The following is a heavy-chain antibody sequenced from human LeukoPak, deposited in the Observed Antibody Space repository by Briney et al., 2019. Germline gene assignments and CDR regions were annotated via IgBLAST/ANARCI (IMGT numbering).Heavy chain of an antibody. CDR2: ISDGGST. Sequence: SQTLSLTCTVSGGSISSGGYYWVCIRQSPGKGLEWIGTISDGGSTYYNPSLKSRIIISVDTSKNQFSLQLSSVTAADTAVYYCVRHCCSSPSKRTFDIWGQGTLVAVSS. CDR1: GGSISSGGYY. J-gene: IGHJ3*02. D-gene: IGHD2-15*01. CDR3: VRHCCSSPSKRTFDI. V-gene: IGHV4-39*01.